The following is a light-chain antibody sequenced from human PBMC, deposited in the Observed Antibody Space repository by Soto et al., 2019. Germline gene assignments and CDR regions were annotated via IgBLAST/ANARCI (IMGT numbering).Light chain of an antibody. V-gene: IGKV3-11*01. J-gene: IGKJ5*01. CDR2: DAS. CDR3: QQRGNWPPIT. CDR1: QSVGNY. Sequence: VMTQSPATLSVSPGERATLTCRASQSVGNYLAWYQQKPGQAPRLLIYDASNRATGIPARFSGSGSGTDFTLTIDSLEPEDFAIYYCQQRGNWPPITFGQGTRLEI.